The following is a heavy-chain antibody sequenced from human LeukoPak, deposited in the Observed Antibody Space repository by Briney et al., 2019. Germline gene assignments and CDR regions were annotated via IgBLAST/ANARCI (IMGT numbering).Heavy chain of an antibody. J-gene: IGHJ6*02. Sequence: PGGSLRLFCAASGFTFSDYYMSWIRQAPGKGLEWLAYIGSSAGTIYDADSVKGRFTISRDNAKNLVYLQMNSLRAEDTAVYYCVRDGGKYCSSTSCHSGYYYYGMDVWGQGTTVTVSS. CDR3: VRDGGKYCSSTSCHSGYYYYGMDV. D-gene: IGHD2-2*02. CDR1: GFTFSDYY. V-gene: IGHV3-11*01. CDR2: IGSSAGTI.